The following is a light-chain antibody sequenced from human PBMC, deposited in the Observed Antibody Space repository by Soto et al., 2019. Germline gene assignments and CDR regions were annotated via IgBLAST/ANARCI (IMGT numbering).Light chain of an antibody. CDR2: VAS. Sequence: EIVLRQSPDTLSLSPGERATLSCRARQRVNSALAWYQPKPGQAPKLLIHVASHRAAGIPARFSGSWSGTDFTLTINSLEVEDFALYFCQRRRNWPPEFNFGQGTTLEIK. CDR1: QRVNSA. V-gene: IGKV3-11*01. J-gene: IGKJ2*01. CDR3: QRRRNWPPEFN.